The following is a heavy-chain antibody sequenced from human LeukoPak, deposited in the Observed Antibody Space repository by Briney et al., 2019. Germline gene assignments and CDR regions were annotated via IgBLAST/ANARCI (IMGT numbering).Heavy chain of an antibody. Sequence: GGSLRLSCAASGFTFSSFEMNWVRQAPGKGLDWVAVISYDGNIKIHADSVKGRFTISRDDSTNTLFLQMNSLTAEDTAVYYCARDIVAGSPDYFDYWGQGTLVTVSS. CDR1: GFTFSSFE. J-gene: IGHJ4*02. CDR2: ISYDGNIK. CDR3: ARDIVAGSPDYFDY. D-gene: IGHD6-19*01. V-gene: IGHV3-30*01.